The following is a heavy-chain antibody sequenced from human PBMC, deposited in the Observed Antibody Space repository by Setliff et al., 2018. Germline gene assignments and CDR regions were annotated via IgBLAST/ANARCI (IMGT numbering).Heavy chain of an antibody. CDR2: ISSDGSST. CDR1: GFTFSGDW. V-gene: IGHV3-74*01. J-gene: IGHJ4*02. CDR3: ARQATDY. Sequence: PGGSLRLSCAASGFTFSGDWMHWVRQAPGKGLVWVSRISSDGSSTNYADSVKGRFAISRDNAKNTLYLQMNSLRAEDTAVYYCARQATDYWGQGTLVTVSS.